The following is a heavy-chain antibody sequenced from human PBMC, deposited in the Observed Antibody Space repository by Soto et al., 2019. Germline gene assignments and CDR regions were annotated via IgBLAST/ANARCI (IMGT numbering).Heavy chain of an antibody. J-gene: IGHJ4*02. V-gene: IGHV4-30-4*01. CDR3: AREGGYDSPHAY. CDR2: VYYSGST. CDR1: GDSIGSGDYH. D-gene: IGHD5-12*01. Sequence: QVQLQESGPGLVKPSQTLPLTCTVSGDSIGSGDYHWSWIRQPPGRGLEWLGYVYYSGSTYHNPSLKSRLSISIAASKNQFSLKLISVTAADTAMYYCAREGGYDSPHAYWGQGTLVTVSS.